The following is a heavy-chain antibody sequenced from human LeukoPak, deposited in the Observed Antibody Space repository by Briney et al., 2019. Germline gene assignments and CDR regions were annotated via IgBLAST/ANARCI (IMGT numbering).Heavy chain of an antibody. D-gene: IGHD2-2*01. CDR3: ARAQEGCSRASCYLEP. CDR2: MHRSGRT. CDR1: GASISSTNW. Sequence: NPSETLSLTCAISGASISSTNWWIWVRQPPGKGLEWIGEMHRSGRTNYNPSLKSRITISVDKSKNQVFLRPNSVAAADTALYYCARAQEGCSRASCYLEPWGQGTLVTVSS. J-gene: IGHJ5*02. V-gene: IGHV4-4*02.